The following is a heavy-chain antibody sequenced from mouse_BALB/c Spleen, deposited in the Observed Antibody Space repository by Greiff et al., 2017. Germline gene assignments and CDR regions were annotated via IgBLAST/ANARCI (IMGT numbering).Heavy chain of an antibody. J-gene: IGHJ2*01. Sequence: DVKLVESGGDLVKPGGSLKLSCAASGFTFSSYGMSWVRQTPDKRLEWVATISSGGSYTYYPDSVKGRFTISRDNAKNTLYLQMSSLKSEDTAMYYCARQRGNYYGSPLHYFDYWGQGTTLTVSS. CDR3: ARQRGNYYGSPLHYFDY. D-gene: IGHD1-1*01. CDR1: GFTFSSYG. V-gene: IGHV5-6*02. CDR2: ISSGGSYT.